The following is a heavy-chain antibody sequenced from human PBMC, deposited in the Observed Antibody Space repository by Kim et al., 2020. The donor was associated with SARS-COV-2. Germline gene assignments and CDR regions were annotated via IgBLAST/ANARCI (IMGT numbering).Heavy chain of an antibody. D-gene: IGHD1-26*01. Sequence: ASVKVSCKASGYSFTRYAMNWVRQAPGQGLEWMGWINTNTGNPTYAQDFTGRFVFSLDTSVSTAYLKISSLKAEDTAVYYCARAAVGSFDYFHFWGQGTLVTVSS. V-gene: IGHV7-4-1*02. CDR2: INTNTGNP. J-gene: IGHJ4*02. CDR3: ARAAVGSFDYFHF. CDR1: GYSFTRYA.